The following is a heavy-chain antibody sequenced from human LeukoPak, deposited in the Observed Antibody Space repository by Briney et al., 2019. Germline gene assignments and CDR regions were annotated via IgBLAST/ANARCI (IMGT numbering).Heavy chain of an antibody. CDR1: GGSINTDSYY. J-gene: IGHJ4*02. Sequence: SETLSLTCTVSGGSINTDSYYWGWIRQPAGKGLEWIGRIYTSGSTNYNPSLKSRVTMSVDTSKNQFSLKLSSVTAADTAVYYCARDRLANFDYWGQGTLVTVSS. CDR2: IYTSGST. V-gene: IGHV4-61*02. D-gene: IGHD6-19*01. CDR3: ARDRLANFDY.